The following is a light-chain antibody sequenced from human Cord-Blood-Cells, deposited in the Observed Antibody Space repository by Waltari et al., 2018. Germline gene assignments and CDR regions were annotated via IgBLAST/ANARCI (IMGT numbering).Light chain of an antibody. J-gene: IGLJ3*02. CDR2: EDN. Sequence: NFMLTQPHSVSDSPGKTVTLSCTRSSGSIASNYVQWYQQRPGSSPTTVIYEDNQRPSGVPDRFSGSIDSSSNSASLTISGLKTEDEADYYCQSYDSSNQVFGGGTKLTVL. CDR3: QSYDSSNQV. CDR1: SGSIASNY. V-gene: IGLV6-57*01.